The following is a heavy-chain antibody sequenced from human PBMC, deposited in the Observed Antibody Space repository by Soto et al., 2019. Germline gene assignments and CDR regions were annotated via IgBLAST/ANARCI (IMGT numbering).Heavy chain of an antibody. D-gene: IGHD1-20*01. CDR2: ISNSGSP. Sequence: QVQLQESGPGLVKPWETLSLTCTVSGASISSYYWTWIRQPPGKGLAWIGYISNSGSPYYNPSLKRRVNIRVATSKTHFSLILTSVTAADTAVYYCARLRPMTGTTDWFDPWGQGTLVTVSS. J-gene: IGHJ5*02. CDR1: GASISSYY. V-gene: IGHV4-59*08. CDR3: ARLRPMTGTTDWFDP.